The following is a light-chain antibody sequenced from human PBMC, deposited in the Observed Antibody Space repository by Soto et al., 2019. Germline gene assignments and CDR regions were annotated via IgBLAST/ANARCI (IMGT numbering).Light chain of an antibody. J-gene: IGKJ1*01. CDR3: QQYNNWPLWT. V-gene: IGKV1-39*01. CDR1: QSISSY. Sequence: DIQMTQSPSSLSASVGDRVTITCRASQSISSYLNWYQQKPGKAPRLLIYGASTRATGIPARFSGSGSGTEFNLTISSMQYEDFAVYYCQQYNNWPLWTFGQGTKVEIK. CDR2: GAS.